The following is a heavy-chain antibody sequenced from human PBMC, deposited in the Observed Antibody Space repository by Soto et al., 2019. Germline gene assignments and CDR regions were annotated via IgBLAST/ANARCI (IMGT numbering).Heavy chain of an antibody. Sequence: GGSLRLSCAASGFTFSSYSMNWVRQAPGKGLEWVAVIWYDGSNKYYADPVKGRFTISRDNSKNTLYLQMNSLRAEDTAVYYCARDVGPPYGDYGHSPLDYWGQGTLVTVSS. CDR2: IWYDGSNK. CDR1: GFTFSSYS. D-gene: IGHD4-17*01. J-gene: IGHJ4*02. CDR3: ARDVGPPYGDYGHSPLDY. V-gene: IGHV3-33*08.